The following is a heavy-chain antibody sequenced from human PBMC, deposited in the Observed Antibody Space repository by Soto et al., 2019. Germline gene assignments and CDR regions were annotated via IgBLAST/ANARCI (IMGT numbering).Heavy chain of an antibody. CDR1: GGSISSGGYY. V-gene: IGHV4-31*03. D-gene: IGHD3-22*01. CDR2: IYYSGST. J-gene: IGHJ4*02. CDR3: ARGSSGSYSVAPYFDY. Sequence: QVQLQESGPGLVKPSQTLSLTCTVSGGSISSGGYYWSWIRQHPGKGLEWIGYIYYSGSTYYNPSLKSRVTISVDTSKNQFSLKLSSVTAADTAVYYCARGSSGSYSVAPYFDYWGQGTLVTVSS.